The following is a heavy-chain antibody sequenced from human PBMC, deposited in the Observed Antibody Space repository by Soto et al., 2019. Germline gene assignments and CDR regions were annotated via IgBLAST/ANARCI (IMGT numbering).Heavy chain of an antibody. CDR1: GGSISGYY. D-gene: IGHD3-3*01. J-gene: IGHJ4*02. CDR3: ARGDYDFWSGYGNEYYFDY. V-gene: IGHV4-59*08. Sequence: PSETLSLTCTVSGGSISGYYWSWIRQSPGKGLEWIGYIYNSESTNYNPSLKSRVTISVDMSKSHLSLRLTSVTAADTAVYYCARGDYDFWSGYGNEYYFDYWGQGTLVTVSS. CDR2: IYNSEST.